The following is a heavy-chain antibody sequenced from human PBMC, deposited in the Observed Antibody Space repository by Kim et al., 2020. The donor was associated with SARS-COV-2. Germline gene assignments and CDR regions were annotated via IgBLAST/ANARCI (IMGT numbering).Heavy chain of an antibody. CDR2: IWYDGSNK. Sequence: GGSLRLSCAASGFIFSNYGMHWVRQAPGKGLEWVAVIWYDGSNKDYADSVKGRFAISRDNSKNTLYLQMNSLRAEDTAVYYCARDYDFWSGNPPYYYMDV. D-gene: IGHD3-3*01. CDR1: GFIFSNYG. CDR3: ARDYDFWSGNPPYYYMDV. J-gene: IGHJ6*03. V-gene: IGHV3-33*01.